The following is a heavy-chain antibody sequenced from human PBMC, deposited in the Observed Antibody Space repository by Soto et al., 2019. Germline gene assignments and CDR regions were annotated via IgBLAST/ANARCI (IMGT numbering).Heavy chain of an antibody. CDR2: IYYSGST. CDR1: GGSISSYY. Sequence: PSETLSLTCTVSGGSISSYYWSWIRQPPGKGLEWIGYIYYSGSTNYNPSLKSRVTISVDTSDNQFTLKLNSVTAADTAVYYCARGNGYSYGLFDYWGQGTLVTVSS. CDR3: ARGNGYSYGLFDY. J-gene: IGHJ4*02. D-gene: IGHD5-18*01. V-gene: IGHV4-59*01.